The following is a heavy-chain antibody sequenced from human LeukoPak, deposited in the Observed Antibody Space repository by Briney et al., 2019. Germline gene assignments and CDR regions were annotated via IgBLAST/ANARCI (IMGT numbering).Heavy chain of an antibody. V-gene: IGHV3-23*01. Sequence: GGSLRLSCAASGFTFSSYAMSWVRQAPGKGLEWVSAISGSGGSTYYADSVKGRFTISRDNSKNTVYLQMNSLRADDTALYYCAKADYGDYFDFWGQGTLVTVSS. CDR2: ISGSGGST. D-gene: IGHD4-17*01. CDR1: GFTFSSYA. J-gene: IGHJ4*02. CDR3: AKADYGDYFDF.